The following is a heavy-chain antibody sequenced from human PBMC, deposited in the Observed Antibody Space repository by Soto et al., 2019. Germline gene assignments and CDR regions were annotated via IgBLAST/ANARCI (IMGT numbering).Heavy chain of an antibody. CDR2: IYSYDSDT. CDR1: GYTFTNYW. V-gene: IGHV5-51*01. J-gene: IGHJ6*02. CDR3: ARRPSNYYGLDV. Sequence: GESLKISCKGSGYTFTNYWIGWVRQMPGKGLEWMVMIYSYDSDTRYSPSFQGQVTISADKSINTAYLQWSSLKASDTAIYYCARRPSNYYGLDVWGQGTTVTVSS.